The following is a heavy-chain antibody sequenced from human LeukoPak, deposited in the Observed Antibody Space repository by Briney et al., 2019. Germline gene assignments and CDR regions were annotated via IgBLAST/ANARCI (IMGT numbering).Heavy chain of an antibody. CDR1: GGSFSGYY. Sequence: SETLSLTCAVHGGSFSGYYWSWIRQPPGKGLEWIGEINHSGSTNYNPSLKSRVTISVDTSKNQFSLKLSSVTAADTAVYYCARVGSAVTTTRHYYYYYMDVWGKGTTVTVSS. CDR3: ARVGSAVTTTRHYYYYYMDV. J-gene: IGHJ6*03. CDR2: INHSGST. D-gene: IGHD4-17*01. V-gene: IGHV4-34*01.